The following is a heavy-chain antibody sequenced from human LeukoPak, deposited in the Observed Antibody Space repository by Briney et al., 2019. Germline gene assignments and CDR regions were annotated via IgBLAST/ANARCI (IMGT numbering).Heavy chain of an antibody. CDR1: GGSISSGGYY. D-gene: IGHD3-22*01. CDR3: ARDRVGYYDSSGYSP. V-gene: IGHV4-31*11. J-gene: IGHJ1*01. CDR2: IYYSGST. Sequence: TLSLTCAVSGGSISSGGYYWRWIRQHPGKGLEWIGYIYYSGSTYYNPSLKSRVTISVDTSKNQFSLKLSSVTAADTAVYYCARDRVGYYDSSGYSPWGQGTLVTVSS.